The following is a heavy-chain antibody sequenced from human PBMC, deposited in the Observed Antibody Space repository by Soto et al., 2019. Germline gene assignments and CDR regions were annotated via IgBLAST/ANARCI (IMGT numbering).Heavy chain of an antibody. CDR2: INHSGST. J-gene: IGHJ6*03. Sequence: SETLSLTCTVSGGSISSSSYYWGWIRQPPGKGLEWIGGINHSGSTYYNPSLKSRVTISVDTSKNQFSLKLSSVIAADTAVYYCAREGSSSVTNDQIYYYMDVWGKGTTVTVSS. D-gene: IGHD6-6*01. CDR3: AREGSSSVTNDQIYYYMDV. CDR1: GGSISSSSYY. V-gene: IGHV4-39*07.